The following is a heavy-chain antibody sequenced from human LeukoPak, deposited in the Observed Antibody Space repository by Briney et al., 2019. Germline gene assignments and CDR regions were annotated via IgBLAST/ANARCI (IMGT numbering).Heavy chain of an antibody. V-gene: IGHV3-7*05. CDR1: GLTFSSYW. J-gene: IGHJ3*02. CDR3: AKDREYSYGLGGFDI. CDR2: IKQDGSEK. D-gene: IGHD5-18*01. Sequence: GGSLRLSCAASGLTFSSYWMSWVRQAPGKGLEWVANIKQDGSEKYYVDSVKGRFTISRDNSKNTLYLQMNSLRAEDTAVYYCAKDREYSYGLGGFDIWGQGTMVTVSS.